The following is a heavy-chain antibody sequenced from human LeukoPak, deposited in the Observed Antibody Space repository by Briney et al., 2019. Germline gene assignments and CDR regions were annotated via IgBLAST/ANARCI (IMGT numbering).Heavy chain of an antibody. CDR1: GFTFSSYG. D-gene: IGHD3-10*01. Sequence: PGGSLRLSCAASGFTFSSYGMSWVRQAPGKGLEWVSGISPSGDINYYADSVKGRFTISRDNSKNTVYLEVISLTDEDTAVYYCAKDDAWLRFGGWSRGTLVTVSS. CDR2: ISPSGDIN. J-gene: IGHJ1*01. CDR3: AKDDAWLRFGG. V-gene: IGHV3-23*01.